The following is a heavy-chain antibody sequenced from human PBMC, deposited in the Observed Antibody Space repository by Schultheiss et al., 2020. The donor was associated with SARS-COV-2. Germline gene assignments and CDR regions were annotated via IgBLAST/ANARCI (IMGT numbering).Heavy chain of an antibody. Sequence: GGSLRLSCAASGFTFSNYAIHWVRQAPGKGLEWVSAISGSGGSTYYADSVKGRFTISRDNSKNTLFLQMSSLRAEDTAVYYCAKIGSSSGWSEVDYWGQGTLVTVSS. CDR3: AKIGSSSGWSEVDY. J-gene: IGHJ4*02. CDR2: ISGSGGST. D-gene: IGHD6-19*01. CDR1: GFTFSNYA. V-gene: IGHV3-23*01.